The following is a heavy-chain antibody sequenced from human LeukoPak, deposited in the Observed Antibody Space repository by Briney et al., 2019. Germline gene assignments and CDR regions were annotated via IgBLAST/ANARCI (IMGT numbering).Heavy chain of an antibody. CDR1: GGTFTSYA. CDR2: IIPIFSTA. D-gene: IGHD6-19*01. J-gene: IGHJ3*02. CDR3: ARDEATRIAVAVAAFDI. V-gene: IGHV1-69*13. Sequence: SVKVSCKASGGTFTSYAISWGRQAPGQGLEWMGGIIPIFSTANYAQKFPGRGTITADESTSTAYMELSSLRSEDTAVYYCARDEATRIAVAVAAFDIWGQGTMVTVSS.